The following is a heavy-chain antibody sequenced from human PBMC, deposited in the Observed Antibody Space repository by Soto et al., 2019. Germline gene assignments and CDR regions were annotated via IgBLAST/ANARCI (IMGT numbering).Heavy chain of an antibody. CDR2: IIPIIGTS. D-gene: IGHD3-3*01. CDR1: GGTFSSYA. J-gene: IGHJ6*01. Sequence: QVQVVQSGAEVKKPGSSVKVSCKASGGTFSSYAISWVRQAPGLGREWMGGIIPIIGTSNYAQRLQGRVTITADESMSIVYLELSSLRSEDTVVYYCAAQRSGNTYYYYGLDFWGQGTTVTVSS. CDR3: AAQRSGNTYYYYGLDF. V-gene: IGHV1-69*12.